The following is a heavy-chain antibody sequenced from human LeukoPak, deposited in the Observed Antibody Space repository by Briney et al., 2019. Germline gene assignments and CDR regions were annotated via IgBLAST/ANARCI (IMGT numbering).Heavy chain of an antibody. D-gene: IGHD2-2*01. CDR3: AKVRAGYCTSTSCYTGMDV. V-gene: IGHV3-30*18. Sequence: GRSLRLSCAASGFTFSSYGMHWVRQAPGKGLEWVSLISYDGSNEYYADSVRGRFTISTDNSKFTLYMQMNSLRAEDTAVYYCAKVRAGYCTSTSCYTGMDVWGQGTTVTVSS. CDR1: GFTFSSYG. J-gene: IGHJ6*02. CDR2: ISYDGSNE.